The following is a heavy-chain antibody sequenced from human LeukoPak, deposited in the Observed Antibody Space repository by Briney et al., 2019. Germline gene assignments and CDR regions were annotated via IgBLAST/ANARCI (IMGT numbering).Heavy chain of an antibody. CDR1: GYTFTNYD. V-gene: IGHV1-8*02. D-gene: IGHD1-20*01. Sequence: GAAVKLSCKASGYTFTNYDINWVRQTAGQGLEWMGWMNPHSGDTGYAQKFQGRVTMTRNTSITTAYMELSSLTSEDTAVYYCARAPDNCVHWFDPWGQGTLISVSS. CDR3: ARAPDNCVHWFDP. J-gene: IGHJ5*02. CDR2: MNPHSGDT.